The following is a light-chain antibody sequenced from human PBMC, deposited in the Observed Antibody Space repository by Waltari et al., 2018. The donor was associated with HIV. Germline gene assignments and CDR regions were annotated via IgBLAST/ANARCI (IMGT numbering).Light chain of an antibody. J-gene: IGLJ2*01. CDR2: DTN. CDR3: SSYTASGSLV. Sequence: QSALAQPASVSGSPGQSITVSCTATNNKFGSSSYISWYQQHPGEAPKLIIYDTNNRPAEISSRFSASKSDNRASLTISGLQAEDEAQYVCSSYTASGSLVFGGGTKVTVL. V-gene: IGLV2-14*03. CDR1: NNKFGSSSY.